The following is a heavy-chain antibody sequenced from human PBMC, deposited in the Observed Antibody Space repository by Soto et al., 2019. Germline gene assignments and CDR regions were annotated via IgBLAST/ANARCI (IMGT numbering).Heavy chain of an antibody. CDR2: INAVNGNT. CDR1: GYTFTSYA. J-gene: IGHJ5*02. D-gene: IGHD3-10*01. Sequence: QVQLVQSGAEVKKPGASVKVSCKASGYTFTSYAMHWVRQAPGQRLEWMGWINAVNGNTKYSQKFQGRVTITRDTSASTAYMERSSLRSEDTAVYYCARMYYYGSGSYYRPLPWFDPRCQGTLVTVSS. CDR3: ARMYYYGSGSYYRPLPWFDP. V-gene: IGHV1-3*01.